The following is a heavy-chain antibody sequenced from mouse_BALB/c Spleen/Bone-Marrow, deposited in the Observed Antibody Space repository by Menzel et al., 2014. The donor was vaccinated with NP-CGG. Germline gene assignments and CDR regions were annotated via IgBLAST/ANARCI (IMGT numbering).Heavy chain of an antibody. V-gene: IGHV1-69*02. CDR3: ARALGDGYYYAMDY. CDR2: IDPSDSET. D-gene: IGHD2-3*01. CDR1: GYTFTSYW. Sequence: LVESGAELVKPGAPVKLSCKAPGYTFTSYWMNWVKQRPGRGLEWIGRIDPSDSETHYNQKFKDKATLTVDKSSSTAYIQLSSLTSEDSAVYYCARALGDGYYYAMDYWGQGTSVTVSS. J-gene: IGHJ4*01.